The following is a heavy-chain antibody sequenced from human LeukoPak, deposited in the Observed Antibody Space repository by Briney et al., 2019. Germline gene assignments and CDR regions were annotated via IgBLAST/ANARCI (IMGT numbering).Heavy chain of an antibody. V-gene: IGHV1-18*01. Sequence: ASVKVSCKASGYTFTSYDITWLRQAPGQGLEWMGWISAYSGHTNYAQKLQGRVSMTTDTSTSTAYVDLRSLRSDDTAVYYCARSSGVRDWFDPWGQGTLVTVSS. CDR3: ARSSGVRDWFDP. D-gene: IGHD6-6*01. J-gene: IGHJ5*02. CDR2: ISAYSGHT. CDR1: GYTFTSYD.